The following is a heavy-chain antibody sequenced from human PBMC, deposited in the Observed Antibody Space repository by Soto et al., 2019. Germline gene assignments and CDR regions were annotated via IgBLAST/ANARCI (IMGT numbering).Heavy chain of an antibody. CDR2: IFSNEEK. CDR1: GFSLSNARMG. D-gene: IGHD6-19*01. J-gene: IGHJ4*02. CDR3: ARIDRGGWYLVFDY. V-gene: IGHV2-26*01. Sequence: QVTLKESGPVLVKPTETLTLTCTVSGFSLSNARMGVSWIRQPPGKALEWLAHIFSNEEKTYSTSLKSRLTGSRDTSKCQVVLTMPNMDPIDTATYYCARIDRGGWYLVFDYLGQGSLVTVSS.